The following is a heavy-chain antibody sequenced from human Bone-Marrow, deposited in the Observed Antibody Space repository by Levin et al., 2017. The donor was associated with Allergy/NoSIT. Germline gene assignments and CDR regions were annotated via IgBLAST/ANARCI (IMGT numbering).Heavy chain of an antibody. D-gene: IGHD3-10*01. CDR1: GFTFSSFA. V-gene: IGHV3-23*01. CDR2: ISTSGGGT. J-gene: IGHJ4*02. Sequence: GESLKISCAASGFTFSSFAMSWVRQAPGKGLEWVSAISTSGGGTYYADSVKGRFTVSRDNSKNTLYLQMNSLRAEDTAVYFCAKALRGAISYFDYWGQGTLVTVSS. CDR3: AKALRGAISYFDY.